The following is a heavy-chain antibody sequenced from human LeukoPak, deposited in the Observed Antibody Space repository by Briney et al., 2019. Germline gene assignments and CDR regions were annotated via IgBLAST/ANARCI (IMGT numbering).Heavy chain of an antibody. CDR3: ARVDAFDL. J-gene: IGHJ3*01. Sequence: PSETLSLTCTVSGGSIRTNYWSWIRQTPGKGLEWVSYISSSSSYIYYADSVKGRFTISRDNAKNSLYLQMNSLRAEDTAVYYCARVDAFDLWGQGTMVTVSS. CDR2: ISSSSSYI. V-gene: IGHV3-21*01. CDR1: GGSIRTNY.